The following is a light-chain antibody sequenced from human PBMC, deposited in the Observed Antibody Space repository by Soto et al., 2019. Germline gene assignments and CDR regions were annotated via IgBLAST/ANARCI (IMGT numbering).Light chain of an antibody. J-gene: IGLJ2*01. V-gene: IGLV2-23*01. Sequence: QSALTQPASVSGSPGQSIPISCTGTSSDVGSYNLVSWYQQHPGKAPKLMIYEGSKRPSGVSNRFSGSKSGNTASPTISGLQAEDEADYYCCSYAGSSTLVFGGGTKLTVL. CDR3: CSYAGSSTLV. CDR2: EGS. CDR1: SSDVGSYNL.